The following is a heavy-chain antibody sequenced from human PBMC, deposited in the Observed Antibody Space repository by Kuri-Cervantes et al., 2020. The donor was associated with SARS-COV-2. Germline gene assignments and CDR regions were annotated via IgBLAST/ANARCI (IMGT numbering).Heavy chain of an antibody. CDR2: ISYDGSNK. D-gene: IGHD3-9*01. CDR1: GFTFSSYG. Sequence: GGSLRLSCAASGFTFSSYGMHWVRQAPGKGLEWVAVISYDGSNKYYADSVKGRFTISRDNAKNSLYLQMNSLRAEDTAAYYCARDWLRGGFDYWGQGTLVTVSS. CDR3: ARDWLRGGFDY. J-gene: IGHJ4*02. V-gene: IGHV3-30*03.